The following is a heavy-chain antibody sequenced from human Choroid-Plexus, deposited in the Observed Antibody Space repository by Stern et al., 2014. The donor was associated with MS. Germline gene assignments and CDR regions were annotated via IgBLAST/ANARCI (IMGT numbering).Heavy chain of an antibody. D-gene: IGHD2/OR15-2a*01. CDR3: AKDRQYLTYFFDH. CDR1: GFTFGSCA. J-gene: IGHJ5*02. Sequence: VQLLEPGGGVVQPGRPLRLCCVASGFTFGSCAMHRVRQAPGKGLEWVAGVSYDGSDKYYADSVKGRFTISRDNSQNTLYMQMSSLRPEDTAVYYCAKDRQYLTYFFDHWGQGSLVTVSS. V-gene: IGHV3-30*18. CDR2: VSYDGSDK.